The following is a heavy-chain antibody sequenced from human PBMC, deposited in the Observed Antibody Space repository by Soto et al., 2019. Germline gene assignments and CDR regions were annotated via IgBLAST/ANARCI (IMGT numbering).Heavy chain of an antibody. CDR2: IYYSGST. V-gene: IGHV4-30-4*01. CDR1: GGSISSGDYY. D-gene: IGHD6-13*01. J-gene: IGHJ4*02. Sequence: PSETLSLTCTVSGGSISSGDYYWSWIRQPPGKGLEWIGYIYYSGSTNYNPSLKSRVTISVDTSKNQFSLKLSSVTAADTAVYYCARLRAGGNTAAAIDYWGQGTLVTVSS. CDR3: ARLRAGGNTAAAIDY.